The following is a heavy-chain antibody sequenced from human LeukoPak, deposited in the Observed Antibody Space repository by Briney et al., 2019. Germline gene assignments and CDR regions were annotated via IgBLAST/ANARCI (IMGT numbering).Heavy chain of an antibody. CDR1: GFTFRTYA. Sequence: GGSLRLSCAASGFTFRTYAMSWVRQAPGKGLEWVSSIRSSGESTYYADSVKGRFTISRDNSKNTLYLQMNSLRAEDTAVYYCAKGWGLWFGELGYWGQGTLVTVSS. V-gene: IGHV3-23*01. J-gene: IGHJ4*02. D-gene: IGHD3-10*01. CDR2: IRSSGEST. CDR3: AKGWGLWFGELGY.